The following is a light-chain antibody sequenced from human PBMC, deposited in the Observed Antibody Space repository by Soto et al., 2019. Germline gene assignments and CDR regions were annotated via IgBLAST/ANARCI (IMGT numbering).Light chain of an antibody. J-gene: IGLJ1*01. V-gene: IGLV1-44*01. CDR3: AAWDDSRKGYV. CDR1: TSSIGRNT. Sequence: QSVLTQPPSASGTPGQRVTISCSGSTSSIGRNTVTWYQQVPGTAPKLLMFGNNQRPSGVPDRFSGSKSGTSASLASSGLQSEDEADYYCAAWDDSRKGYVFGTGTQLTVL. CDR2: GNN.